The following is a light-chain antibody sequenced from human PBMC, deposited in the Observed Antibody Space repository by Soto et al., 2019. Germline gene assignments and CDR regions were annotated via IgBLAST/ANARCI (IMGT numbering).Light chain of an antibody. Sequence: QSALTQPRSVSGSPGQSVTISCTGTSSDVGGYNYVSWYQQHPGKAPKLMIYDVSKRPSGVPDRFSGSKSGNTASLTISGLQAEDEADYYCFSYAGSQGVFGGGTKLTVL. J-gene: IGLJ2*01. CDR2: DVS. CDR3: FSYAGSQGV. V-gene: IGLV2-11*01. CDR1: SSDVGGYNY.